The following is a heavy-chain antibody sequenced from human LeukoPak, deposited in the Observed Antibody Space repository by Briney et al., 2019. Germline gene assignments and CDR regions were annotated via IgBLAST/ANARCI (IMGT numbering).Heavy chain of an antibody. CDR3: ASSYSGSAGGIIY. Sequence: SETLSLTCTVSGGSISSYYWSWIRQPPGKGLEWIGYIYYSGSTNYNPSLKSRVTISVDTSKNQFSLKLSSVTAADTAVYYCASSYSGSAGGIIYWGQGTLVTVSS. CDR1: GGSISSYY. CDR2: IYYSGST. V-gene: IGHV4-59*08. D-gene: IGHD1-26*01. J-gene: IGHJ4*02.